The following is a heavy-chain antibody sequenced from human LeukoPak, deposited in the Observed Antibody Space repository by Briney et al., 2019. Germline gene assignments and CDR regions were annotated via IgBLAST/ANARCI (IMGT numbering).Heavy chain of an antibody. CDR2: INPDGTTT. CDR3: AGLRFLEGFDY. Sequence: PGGSLRLSCAASGFTFSNYWVHWVRQAPGMGLVWVSRINPDGTTTSYADSVKGRFTISRDNAKNTLYLQMNSLRAEDTAVYYCAGLRFLEGFDYWGQGTLVTVSS. J-gene: IGHJ4*02. CDR1: GFTFSNYW. V-gene: IGHV3-74*01. D-gene: IGHD3-3*01.